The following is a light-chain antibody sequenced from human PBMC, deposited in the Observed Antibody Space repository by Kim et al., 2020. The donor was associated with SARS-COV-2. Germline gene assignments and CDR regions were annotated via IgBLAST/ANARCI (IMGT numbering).Light chain of an antibody. V-gene: IGKV3-15*01. Sequence: EIVMTQSPATLSVSPGERATLSCRASQSVGSNLAWYQQKPGQAPRLLIYGASTRATGIPARFSGSGSGTEFTLTISSLQSEDFAVYYCQQYNNWPPGITFGGGTKVDIK. CDR2: GAS. J-gene: IGKJ4*01. CDR3: QQYNNWPPGIT. CDR1: QSVGSN.